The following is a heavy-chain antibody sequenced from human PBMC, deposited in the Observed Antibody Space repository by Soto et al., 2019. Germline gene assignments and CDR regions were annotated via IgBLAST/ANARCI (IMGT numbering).Heavy chain of an antibody. J-gene: IGHJ6*02. D-gene: IGHD1-26*01. Sequence: TLCLTFAMSGGAISSGGYSWSWIRQPPGKGLEWIGYIYHSGSTYYNPSLKSRVTISVDRSKNQFSLKLSSVTAADTAVYYCARAVGGYGMDVWGQGTTVTVSS. CDR2: IYHSGST. V-gene: IGHV4-30-2*01. CDR1: GGAISSGGYS. CDR3: ARAVGGYGMDV.